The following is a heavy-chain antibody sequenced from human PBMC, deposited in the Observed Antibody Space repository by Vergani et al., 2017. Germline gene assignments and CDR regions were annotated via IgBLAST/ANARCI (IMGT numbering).Heavy chain of an antibody. CDR3: AGERGAGLVPEDY. Sequence: QLQLQESGPGLVKPSETLSLTCTVSGGSISSSSYYWGWIRQPPGKGLEWIGSIYYSGSTYYNPSLKSRVTISVDTSKNQFSLKLSSVTAADTAVYYCAGERGAGLVPEDYWGQGTLVTVSS. D-gene: IGHD2-2*01. V-gene: IGHV4-39*07. CDR1: GGSISSSSYY. CDR2: IYYSGST. J-gene: IGHJ4*02.